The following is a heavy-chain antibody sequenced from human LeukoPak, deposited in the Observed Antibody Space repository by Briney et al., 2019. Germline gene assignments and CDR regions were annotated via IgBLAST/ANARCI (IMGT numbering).Heavy chain of an antibody. Sequence: GGSLRLSCAASGFTFSSYWMSWVRQAPGKGLEWVANIKQDGSAKNYGDSVKGRFTISRDNAKNSLYLQVNSLRVEDTAVYYCARDRIVVVTATPTYYYGMDVWGQGTTVTVSS. CDR2: IKQDGSAK. V-gene: IGHV3-7*01. D-gene: IGHD2-21*02. J-gene: IGHJ6*02. CDR1: GFTFSSYW. CDR3: ARDRIVVVTATPTYYYGMDV.